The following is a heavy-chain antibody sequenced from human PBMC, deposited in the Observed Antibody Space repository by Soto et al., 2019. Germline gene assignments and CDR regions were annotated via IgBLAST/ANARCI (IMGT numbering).Heavy chain of an antibody. CDR1: GFTFSSYG. V-gene: IGHV3-30*18. CDR3: AKPPTPVKGRLLWVDY. J-gene: IGHJ4*02. CDR2: ISYDGSNT. Sequence: GASLRLSCAASGFTFSSYGMHWVRQAPGKGLDWVATISYDGSNTYYADSVKGRFTISRDNSKNTLYLQMNSLRAEDTAVYYCAKPPTPVKGRLLWVDYWGQGTLVTVSS. D-gene: IGHD3-3*01.